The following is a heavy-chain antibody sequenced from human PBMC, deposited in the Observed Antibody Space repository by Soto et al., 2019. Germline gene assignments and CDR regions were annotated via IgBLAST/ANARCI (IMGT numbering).Heavy chain of an antibody. J-gene: IGHJ3*02. D-gene: IGHD7-27*01. V-gene: IGHV3-7*03. CDR3: AGWGFWALDI. CDR1: GFTYSSYW. Sequence: GGSLRLSCAASGFTYSSYWMRWVRQAPGKGLEWVANMNQDGGQKYYVDSVKGRFTISRDNAQNSLYLQMSSLRAEDTSVDDCAGWGFWALDIWGQGTMVTVSS. CDR2: MNQDGGQK.